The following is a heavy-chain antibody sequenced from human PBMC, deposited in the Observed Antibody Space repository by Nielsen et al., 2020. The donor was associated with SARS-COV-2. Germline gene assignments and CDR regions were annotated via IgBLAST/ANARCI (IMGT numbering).Heavy chain of an antibody. J-gene: IGHJ6*02. Sequence: LRLSCTVSGGSISSGGYYWSWFRHHPGKGLEWIGYIYFSGRTCYNPSLKSRVTISVDTSKNQFSLSLRSVTAADTAVYYCARESSGYDHYNYGMDVWGQGTTVTVSS. CDR1: GGSISSGGYY. V-gene: IGHV4-31*03. CDR2: IYFSGRT. CDR3: ARESSGYDHYNYGMDV. D-gene: IGHD5-12*01.